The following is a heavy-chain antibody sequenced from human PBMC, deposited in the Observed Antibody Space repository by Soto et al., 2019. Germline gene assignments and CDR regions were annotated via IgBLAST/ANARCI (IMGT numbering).Heavy chain of an antibody. D-gene: IGHD4-17*01. Sequence: ASVKVSCKASGYTFTGYYMHWVRQAPGQGLEWMGWINPNSGGTNYAQKFQGWVTMTRDTSISTAYMELSRLRSDDTAVYYCATTTVLPNYYYSGMDVWGQGTTVTVSS. CDR2: INPNSGGT. J-gene: IGHJ6*02. CDR1: GYTFTGYY. CDR3: ATTTVLPNYYYSGMDV. V-gene: IGHV1-2*04.